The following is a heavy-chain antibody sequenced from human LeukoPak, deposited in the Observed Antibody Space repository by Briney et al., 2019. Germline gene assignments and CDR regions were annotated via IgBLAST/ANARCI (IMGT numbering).Heavy chain of an antibody. CDR2: ISYDGSNK. Sequence: GGSLRLSCAASGFTFSGYPIHWVRQAPGKGLEWVAVISYDGSNKYYADSVKGRFTISRDNSKNTLYLQMNSLRAEDTAVYYCARDTIAVAGTGVDYWGQGTLVTVSS. J-gene: IGHJ4*02. CDR3: ARDTIAVAGTGVDY. CDR1: GFTFSGYP. V-gene: IGHV3-30-3*01. D-gene: IGHD6-19*01.